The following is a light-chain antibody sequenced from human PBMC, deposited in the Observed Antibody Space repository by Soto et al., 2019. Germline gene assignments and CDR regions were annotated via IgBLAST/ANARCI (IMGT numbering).Light chain of an antibody. CDR1: QSVSSGY. CDR2: GAS. V-gene: IGKV3-20*01. J-gene: IGKJ1*01. CDR3: QQYGSSPRGT. Sequence: IVLTQSPGTLSLSPGERATLSCRARQSVSSGYLAWYQQKPGQAPRLLIYGASSRATGIPDRFSGSGSGTDFTLTISRLEPEDVAVYYCQQYGSSPRGTFGQGTKVEIK.